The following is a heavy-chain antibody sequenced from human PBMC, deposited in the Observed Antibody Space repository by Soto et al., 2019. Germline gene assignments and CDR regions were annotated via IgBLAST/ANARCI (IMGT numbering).Heavy chain of an antibody. CDR3: ARVSDLNYYYGMDV. CDR1: GGSISSGGYS. V-gene: IGHV4-30-2*01. CDR2: IYHSGST. Sequence: SETLSLTCAVSGGSISSGGYSWSWIRQPPGKGLEWIGYIYHSGSTYYNPSLKSRVTISVDRSKNQFSLKLSSVTAADTAVYYCARVSDLNYYYGMDVWGQGTQVTVSS. J-gene: IGHJ6*02.